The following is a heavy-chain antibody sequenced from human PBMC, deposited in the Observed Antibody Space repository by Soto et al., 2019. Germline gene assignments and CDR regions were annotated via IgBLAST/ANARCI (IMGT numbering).Heavy chain of an antibody. Sequence: PGGSLRLSCAASGFTFSSYSMNWVRQAPGKGLEWVSSISSSSSYIYYADSVKGRFTISRDNAKNSLYLQMNSLRAEDTAVYYCARDLSGSFLYYYGMDVWGQGTTVTVSS. CDR3: ARDLSGSFLYYYGMDV. CDR2: ISSSSSYI. V-gene: IGHV3-21*01. J-gene: IGHJ6*02. D-gene: IGHD1-26*01. CDR1: GFTFSSYS.